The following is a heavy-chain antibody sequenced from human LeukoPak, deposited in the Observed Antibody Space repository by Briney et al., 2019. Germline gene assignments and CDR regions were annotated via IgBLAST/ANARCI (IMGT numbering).Heavy chain of an antibody. D-gene: IGHD3-3*01. CDR3: AKDQDTTFGVVIIHYYYYYGMDV. Sequence: GGSLRLSCAASGFTFSSYAMSWVRQAPGKGLEWVSAISGSGGSTYYADSVKGRFTISRDNSKNTLYLQMNSLRAEDTAVYYCAKDQDTTFGVVIIHYYYYYGMDVWGQGTTVTVSS. J-gene: IGHJ6*02. CDR1: GFTFSSYA. V-gene: IGHV3-23*01. CDR2: ISGSGGST.